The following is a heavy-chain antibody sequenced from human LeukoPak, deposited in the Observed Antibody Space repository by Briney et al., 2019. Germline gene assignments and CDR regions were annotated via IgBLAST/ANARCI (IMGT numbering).Heavy chain of an antibody. Sequence: GGSLRLSCAASGFTFTTYALNWVRQAPGKGLEWVSHITGGGDGTYYADSVKGRFTISRDNSKNTLYLQMNSLGAEDTAVYYCARDAYAVADYWGQGTLVTVSS. V-gene: IGHV3-23*01. CDR1: GFTFTTYA. D-gene: IGHD4-17*01. CDR3: ARDAYAVADY. J-gene: IGHJ4*02. CDR2: ITGGGDGT.